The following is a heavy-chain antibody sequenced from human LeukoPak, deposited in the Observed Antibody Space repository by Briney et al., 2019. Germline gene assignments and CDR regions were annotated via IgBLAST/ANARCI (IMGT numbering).Heavy chain of an antibody. CDR3: ARGKSFGIGAFDI. Sequence: SVKVSCKASGGTFSSYAISWVRQAPGQGLEWMGRIIPILGIANYAQKFQGRVTITADKSTSTAYMELSSLRSEDTAVYYCARGKSFGIGAFDIWGQGTMVTVSS. J-gene: IGHJ3*02. CDR1: GGTFSSYA. D-gene: IGHD3-10*01. V-gene: IGHV1-69*04. CDR2: IIPILGIA.